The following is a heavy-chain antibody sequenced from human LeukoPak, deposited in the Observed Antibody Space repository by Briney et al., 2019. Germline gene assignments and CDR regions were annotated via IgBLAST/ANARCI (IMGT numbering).Heavy chain of an antibody. CDR2: FFHSGST. V-gene: IGHV4-38-2*02. J-gene: IGHJ4*02. D-gene: IGHD3-22*01. Sequence: SETLSLTCTVSGFSISSGFYWGWIRQPPGKGLEWIGNFFHSGSTYYNPSLKSRVTISVDTSKNQFSLKLSSVTAADTAVYYCARVLYDSSGFDYWGQGTLVTVSS. CDR1: GFSISSGFY. CDR3: ARVLYDSSGFDY.